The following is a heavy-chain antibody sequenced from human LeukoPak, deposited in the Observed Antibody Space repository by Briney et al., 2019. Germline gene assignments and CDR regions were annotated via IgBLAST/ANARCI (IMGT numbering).Heavy chain of an antibody. CDR2: ISDSGGST. CDR1: GITLSNYG. Sequence: GGSLRLSCAVSGITLSNYGMSWVRQAPGKGLEWVAGISDSGGSTNYADSVKGRFTISRDNPKNTLYLQMNSLRAEDTDVYFCAKRGVVIRVILVGFHKEAYCFDSWGQGALVTVSS. CDR3: AKRGVVIRVILVGFHKEAYCFDS. J-gene: IGHJ4*02. V-gene: IGHV3-23*01. D-gene: IGHD3-22*01.